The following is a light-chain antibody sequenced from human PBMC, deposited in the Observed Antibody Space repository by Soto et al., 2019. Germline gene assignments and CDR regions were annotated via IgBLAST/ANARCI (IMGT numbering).Light chain of an antibody. CDR1: RSISKY. V-gene: IGKV1-39*01. J-gene: IGKJ2*01. CDR3: QQSYDPPYT. CDR2: AAS. Sequence: DIQMTQSPSSLSTSVGDRVTITCRASRSISKYLSWYQQKSGTPPTLVIYAASLLQSGVPSRFSGSGSGTDFTLTISSLQPDDFATYYCQQSYDPPYTFGQGTRLEIQ.